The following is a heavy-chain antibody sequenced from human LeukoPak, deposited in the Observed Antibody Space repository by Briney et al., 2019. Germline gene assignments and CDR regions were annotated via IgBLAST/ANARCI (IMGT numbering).Heavy chain of an antibody. D-gene: IGHD2-15*01. V-gene: IGHV5-51*01. CDR2: IHPRDSDT. Sequence: GESLKISCQGSGYIFTSSWIGWVRQMPGKGLERMGGIHPRDSDTRFSPSFQGQVTISADKSISTAYVQWSSLKASDTAMYYCASLFGGSVFYIWGHGTMVSVSS. J-gene: IGHJ3*02. CDR3: ASLFGGSVFYI. CDR1: GYIFTSSW.